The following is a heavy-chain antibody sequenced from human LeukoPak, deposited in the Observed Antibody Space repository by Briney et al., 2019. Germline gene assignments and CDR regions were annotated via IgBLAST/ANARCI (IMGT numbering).Heavy chain of an antibody. V-gene: IGHV3-72*01. CDR1: GFTFSDHY. CDR2: SRNKANSYTT. Sequence: GGSLRLSCVASGFTFSDHYIDWVRQAPGKGLEWVGRSRNKANSYTTGYAASVKGRFTISRDDSENSLYLQMNSLKTEDTAVYYCARVVRYSGRGHYFDYWGQGTLVTVSS. D-gene: IGHD1-26*01. J-gene: IGHJ4*02. CDR3: ARVVRYSGRGHYFDY.